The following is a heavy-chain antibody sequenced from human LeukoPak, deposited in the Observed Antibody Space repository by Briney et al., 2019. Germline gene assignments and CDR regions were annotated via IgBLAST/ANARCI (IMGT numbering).Heavy chain of an antibody. J-gene: IGHJ3*02. CDR2: ISAYNGNT. D-gene: IGHD6-6*01. CDR1: GYTFTIYG. Sequence: ASVTVSFKASGYTFTIYGISWVRQAHGQGLEWMGWISAYNGNTNYAQKLQGRVTMTTDTSTSTAYMELRSLRSDDTAVYYCARDGLLSRIAARNDAFDIWGQGTMVTVSS. CDR3: ARDGLLSRIAARNDAFDI. V-gene: IGHV1-18*01.